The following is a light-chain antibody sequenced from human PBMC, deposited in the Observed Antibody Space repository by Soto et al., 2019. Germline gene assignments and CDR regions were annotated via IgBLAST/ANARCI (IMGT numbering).Light chain of an antibody. J-gene: IGLJ1*01. CDR2: KAF. CDR3: CSHAGSDTYV. V-gene: IGLV2-23*01. Sequence: QSALTQPASVSGSPGQSITISCTGTSSDVGSGNVVSWYQHYPGKAPQLMIYKAFQRPSGVSSRFSGSKSGNTASLTISGLQAEDEADYYCCSHAGSDTYVFGTGTKLTVL. CDR1: SSDVGSGNV.